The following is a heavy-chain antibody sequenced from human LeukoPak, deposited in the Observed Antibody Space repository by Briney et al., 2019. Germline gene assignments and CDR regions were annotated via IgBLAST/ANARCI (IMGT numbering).Heavy chain of an antibody. CDR1: GLTFSSSW. J-gene: IGHJ4*02. V-gene: IGHV3-7*01. CDR3: ARDLAYSRLDY. CDR2: INPDGNKK. Sequence: GGSLRLSCAVSGLTFSSSWMDWVRQAPGKGLEWVASINPDGNKKYSADSVKGRFTISRDNAENSLYLQMNSLRVEDTAFYYCARDLAYSRLDYWGQGTLVTVSS. D-gene: IGHD5-18*01.